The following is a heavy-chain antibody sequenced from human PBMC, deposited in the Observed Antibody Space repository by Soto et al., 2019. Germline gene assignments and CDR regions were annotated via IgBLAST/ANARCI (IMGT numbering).Heavy chain of an antibody. V-gene: IGHV4-34*01. CDR2: INHSGST. J-gene: IGHJ2*01. CDR1: GGSFSGYY. CDR3: ARWPGERGWYFKRYFDL. D-gene: IGHD6-19*01. Sequence: QVQLQQWGAGLLKPSXTXXLTCAVYGGSFSGYYWSWIRQPPGKGLEWIGEINHSGSTNYNPSLKSRVTISVDTSKNQFSLKLSSVTAADTAVYYCARWPGERGWYFKRYFDLWGRGTLVTVSS.